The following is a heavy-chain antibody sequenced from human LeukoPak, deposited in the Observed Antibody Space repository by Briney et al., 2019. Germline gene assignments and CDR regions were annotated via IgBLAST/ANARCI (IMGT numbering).Heavy chain of an antibody. CDR2: ITCDGSNK. D-gene: IGHD6-19*01. Sequence: GGSLRLSCAASGFTFSSYGMHWVRQAPGKGLEWVAVITCDGSNKYYTDSVKGRFTISRDNSKTTLYLQMNSLRAEDTAVYYCAKVRWDNSGWYYLDSWGQGTLVTVSS. J-gene: IGHJ4*02. CDR1: GFTFSSYG. V-gene: IGHV3-30*18. CDR3: AKVRWDNSGWYYLDS.